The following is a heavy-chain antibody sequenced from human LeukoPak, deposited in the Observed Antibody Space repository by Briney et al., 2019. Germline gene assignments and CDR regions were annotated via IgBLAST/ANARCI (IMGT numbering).Heavy chain of an antibody. J-gene: IGHJ4*02. CDR3: ARGKGVDY. V-gene: IGHV3-7*01. CDR2: IKQDGSET. Sequence: PGGSLRLSCAASGFTFSGDWMTWVRQAPGKGLEWVANIKQDGSETYYVDSVKGRFTISRDNARNSLYLQMNSLRDEDTAVYYCARGKGVDYWGQGILVTVSS. CDR1: GFTFSGDW.